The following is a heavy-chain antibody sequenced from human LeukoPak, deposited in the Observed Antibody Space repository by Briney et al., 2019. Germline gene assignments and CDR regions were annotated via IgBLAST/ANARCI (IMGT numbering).Heavy chain of an antibody. Sequence: ASETLSLTCTVSGGSISSYYWSWIRQPPGKGLEWIGYIYYSGSTNYNPSLKSRVTISVDTSKNQFSLKLSSVTAADTAVYYCARTLGSFLFDYWGQGTLVTVSS. V-gene: IGHV4-59*08. CDR2: IYYSGST. D-gene: IGHD3-10*01. J-gene: IGHJ4*02. CDR3: ARTLGSFLFDY. CDR1: GGSISSYY.